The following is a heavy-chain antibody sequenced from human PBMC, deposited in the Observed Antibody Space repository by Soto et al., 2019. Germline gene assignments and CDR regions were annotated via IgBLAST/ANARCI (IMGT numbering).Heavy chain of an antibody. Sequence: GASVKVSCKASGYTFTNSDINWVRQATGQGLEWMGWMNPNSGNTGYAQKFQGRVTMARHTSISTAYMELSSLRSADTAVYYCGNQGPGQCSGTRCPYFFDYWGQGALVTVPS. D-gene: IGHD2-2*01. J-gene: IGHJ4*02. CDR3: GNQGPGQCSGTRCPYFFDY. CDR2: MNPNSGNT. CDR1: GYTFTNSD. V-gene: IGHV1-8*01.